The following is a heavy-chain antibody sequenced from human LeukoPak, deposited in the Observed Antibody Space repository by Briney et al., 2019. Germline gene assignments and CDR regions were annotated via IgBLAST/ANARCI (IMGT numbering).Heavy chain of an antibody. V-gene: IGHV5-51*01. CDR3: ARNSGYRCYYYYGLDV. CDR2: IYPGDSDT. J-gene: IGHJ6*02. CDR1: GYSFTSYW. Sequence: GESLKISCKGSGYSFTSYWIGWVRQMPGKGLEWMGIIYPGDSDTRYSPSFQGQVTISADKSISTAYLQWSSLKASDTAMYYCARNSGYRCYYYYGLDVWGQGTTVTVSS. D-gene: IGHD5-12*01.